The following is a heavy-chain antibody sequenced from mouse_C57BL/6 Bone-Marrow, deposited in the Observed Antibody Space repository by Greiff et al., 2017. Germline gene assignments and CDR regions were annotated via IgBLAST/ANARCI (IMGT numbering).Heavy chain of an antibody. D-gene: IGHD1-1*01. CDR3: ARGYYGSLYFDY. CDR2: IHPNSGST. CDR1: GYTFTSYW. Sequence: QVQLQQPGAELVKPGASVQLSCKASGYTFTSYWMHWVKQRPGQGLEWIGMIHPNSGSTNYNEKFKSKATLTVDKSSSTAYMQLSSLTSEDSAVYYCARGYYGSLYFDYWGQGTTLTVSS. J-gene: IGHJ2*01. V-gene: IGHV1-64*01.